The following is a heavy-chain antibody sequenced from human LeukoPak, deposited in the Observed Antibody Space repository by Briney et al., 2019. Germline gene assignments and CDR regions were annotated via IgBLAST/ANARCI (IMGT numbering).Heavy chain of an antibody. J-gene: IGHJ3*02. D-gene: IGHD6-13*01. CDR2: INPNSGGT. CDR3: ARDQQLQNAFDI. CDR1: GYTFTGYY. Sequence: ASVKVSCKASGYTFTGYYMHWVRQAPGQGLEWMGWINPNSGGTNYAQKFQGRVTMTRDTSISTAYMELSRLRSDDTAVYYCARDQQLQNAFDIWGRGTMVTVSS. V-gene: IGHV1-2*02.